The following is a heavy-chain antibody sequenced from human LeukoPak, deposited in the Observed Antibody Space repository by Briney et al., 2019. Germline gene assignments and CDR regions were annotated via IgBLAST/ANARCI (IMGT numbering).Heavy chain of an antibody. V-gene: IGHV4-34*01. J-gene: IGHJ4*02. D-gene: IGHD3-9*01. CDR1: GGSFSGYY. Sequence: PSETLSLTCAVYGGSFSGYYWSWIRQPPGKGLEWIGEINHSGSTNYNPSLKSRVTISVDTSKNQFSLKLSSVTAADTAVYYCARSRSGLRYFDWLEAFDYWGQGTLVTVSS. CDR2: INHSGST. CDR3: ARSRSGLRYFDWLEAFDY.